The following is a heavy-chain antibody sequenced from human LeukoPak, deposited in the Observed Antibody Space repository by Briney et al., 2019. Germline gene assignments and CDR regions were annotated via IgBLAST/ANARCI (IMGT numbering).Heavy chain of an antibody. D-gene: IGHD6-13*01. CDR3: ARAPPKQLLHLY. CDR2: IIPIFGTA. Sequence: SVKVSCKASGGTFSSYAISWVRQAPGQGLEWMGGIIPIFGTANYAQKFQGRVTITTDESTNTAYMELTSLKSEDTAVYYCARAPPKQLLHLYWGQGTLVTVSS. J-gene: IGHJ4*02. V-gene: IGHV1-69*05. CDR1: GGTFSSYA.